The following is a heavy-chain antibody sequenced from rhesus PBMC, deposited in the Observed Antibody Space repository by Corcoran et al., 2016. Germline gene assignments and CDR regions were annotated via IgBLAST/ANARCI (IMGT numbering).Heavy chain of an antibody. CDR2: ISGSSGNP. Sequence: QVQLQESGPGLVKPSETLSLPCAVSVGSVSSSNWWRWIRPPPGKGLEWIGYISGSSGNPYYNPSLKSRVTISTDTSKNQFSLKLSYVTAADTAVYYCARGSYYSGSSDYWGQGVLVTVSS. J-gene: IGHJ4*01. CDR3: ARGSYYSGSSDY. CDR1: VGSVSSSNW. V-gene: IGHV4-65*01. D-gene: IGHD3-16*01.